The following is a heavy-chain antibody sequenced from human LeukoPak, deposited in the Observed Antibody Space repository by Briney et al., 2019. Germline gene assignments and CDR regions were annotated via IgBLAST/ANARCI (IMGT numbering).Heavy chain of an antibody. CDR1: GYTFTNYY. V-gene: IGHV1-46*01. CDR2: INPSGTGT. J-gene: IGHJ4*02. Sequence: ASVKVSCKASGYTFTNYYIHWVRQAPGQGLEWMGLINPSGTGTNYAQKFRGRVTLTRDTSTTTVYMELSSLRSEDTAVYYCAREEHGGYFDYWGQGNPVTVSS. D-gene: IGHD2-15*01. CDR3: AREEHGGYFDY.